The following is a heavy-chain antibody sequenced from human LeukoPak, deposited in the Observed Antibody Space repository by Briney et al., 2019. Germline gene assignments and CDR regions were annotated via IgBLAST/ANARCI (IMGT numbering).Heavy chain of an antibody. V-gene: IGHV4-59*01. J-gene: IGHJ4*02. Sequence: PSETLSLTCTVSGGSISSYYWSWIRQPPGKGLEWIGYIYYSGSTNYNPSLKSRVTISVDTSKNQFSLKLSSVTAADTAVYYCASARNDYGWYFDYWGQGALVTVSS. CDR2: IYYSGST. CDR3: ASARNDYGWYFDY. CDR1: GGSISSYY. D-gene: IGHD4-17*01.